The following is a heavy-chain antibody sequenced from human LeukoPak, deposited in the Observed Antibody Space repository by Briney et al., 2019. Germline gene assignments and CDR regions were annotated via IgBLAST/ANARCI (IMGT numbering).Heavy chain of an antibody. J-gene: IGHJ4*02. D-gene: IGHD4-17*01. CDR1: GAPLNNYY. CDR2: VDYSGST. V-gene: IGHV4-59*08. CDR3: ARQMNTVTADY. Sequence: SETLSLTCTVSGAPLNNYYWNWVRQPPGKELEWIGDVDYSGSTRYNPSLKSRATMSLDSSKNQFSLRLSSVTAADTAVYYCARQMNTVTADYWGQGTLVTVSS.